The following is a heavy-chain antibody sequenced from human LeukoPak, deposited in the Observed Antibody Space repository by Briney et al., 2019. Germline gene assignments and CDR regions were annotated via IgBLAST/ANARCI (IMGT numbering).Heavy chain of an antibody. Sequence: GGSLRLSCAASGFTFSSYAMHWVRQAPGKGLEWVAVIPYDGSNKYYADSVKGRFTISRDNSKNTLYLQMNSLRAEDTAVYYCARVKGGGIAAAALDYWGQGTLVTVSS. V-gene: IGHV3-30*04. CDR3: ARVKGGGIAAAALDY. CDR1: GFTFSSYA. D-gene: IGHD6-13*01. CDR2: IPYDGSNK. J-gene: IGHJ4*02.